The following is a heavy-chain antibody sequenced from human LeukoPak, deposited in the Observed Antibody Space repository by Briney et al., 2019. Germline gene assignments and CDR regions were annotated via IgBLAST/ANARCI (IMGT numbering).Heavy chain of an antibody. V-gene: IGHV3-48*03. D-gene: IGHD3-10*01. CDR1: GFTFSSCE. J-gene: IGHJ4*02. Sequence: GRSLRLSCAASGFTFSSCEMNWVRQAPGKGLEWVSYISSSGDTIYYADSVKGRFTISRDNAKNSLYLQMNSLRADDTAVYYCARVSGEAGWGPDYWGQGTLVTVSS. CDR3: ARVSGEAGWGPDY. CDR2: ISSSGDTI.